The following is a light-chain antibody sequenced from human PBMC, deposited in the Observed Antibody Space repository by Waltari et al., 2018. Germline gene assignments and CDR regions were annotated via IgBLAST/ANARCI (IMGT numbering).Light chain of an antibody. CDR2: ATS. CDR3: QQSYSSPPT. V-gene: IGKV1-39*01. J-gene: IGKJ1*01. CDR1: QSISCH. Sequence: DIQMTQSPSSLSPSLGDRVTLPGGGSQSISCHLNWYQQKPGKAPKVLIHATSNLQSGVPSRFSGSGSGTDFTLTISSLQPEDFATYYCQQSYSSPPTFGQGTKVEVK.